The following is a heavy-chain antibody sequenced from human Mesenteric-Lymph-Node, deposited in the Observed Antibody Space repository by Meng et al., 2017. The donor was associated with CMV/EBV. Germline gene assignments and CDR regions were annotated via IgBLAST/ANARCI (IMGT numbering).Heavy chain of an antibody. Sequence: GESLKISCVASGFTFSSYGMHWVRQAPGKELQWVSFIRFDGSNKYYADSVQGRFSISRDNSRNTLYLQMNSLRTEDTAIYYCAKLAFRFVDWLAGMDVWGQGSTVTVSS. CDR2: IRFDGSNK. D-gene: IGHD3/OR15-3a*01. CDR1: GFTFSSYG. V-gene: IGHV3-30*02. J-gene: IGHJ6*02. CDR3: AKLAFRFVDWLAGMDV.